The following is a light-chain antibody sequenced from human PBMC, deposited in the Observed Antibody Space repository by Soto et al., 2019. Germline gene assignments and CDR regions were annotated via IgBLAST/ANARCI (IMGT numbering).Light chain of an antibody. V-gene: IGKV1-5*03. J-gene: IGKJ4*01. Sequence: DIQMTQSPSTLSASVGDRVTITCRASQSISSWLVWYQQKPGKAPKLLIYKASSLESGVPSRFSGSGSGTEFTLTISSLQPDDFATYYCQQYNSYPLTFGVGTKVEIK. CDR1: QSISSW. CDR2: KAS. CDR3: QQYNSYPLT.